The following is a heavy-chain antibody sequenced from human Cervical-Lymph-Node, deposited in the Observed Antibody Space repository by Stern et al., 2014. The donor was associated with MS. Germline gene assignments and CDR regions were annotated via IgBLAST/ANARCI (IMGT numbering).Heavy chain of an antibody. CDR2: IYYSGST. J-gene: IGHJ4*02. V-gene: IGHV4-31*03. D-gene: IGHD5-24*01. Sequence: VQLVESGPGLVKPSQTLSLTCTVSGGSISSGGYYWSWIRQHPGKGLEGIGYIYYSGSTYYNPSLKSRVTISVDTSKNQFSLKLSSVTAADTAVYYCARGRDGYKSHFDYWGQGTLVTVSS. CDR3: ARGRDGYKSHFDY. CDR1: GGSISSGGYY.